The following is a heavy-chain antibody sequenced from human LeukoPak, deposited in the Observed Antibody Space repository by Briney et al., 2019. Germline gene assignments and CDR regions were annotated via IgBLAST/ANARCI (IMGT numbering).Heavy chain of an antibody. CDR2: INHSGST. V-gene: IGHV4-34*01. CDR3: ATRDGYNHSTDY. D-gene: IGHD5-24*01. CDR1: GGSFSGHY. J-gene: IGHJ4*02. Sequence: SETLSLTCAVYGGSFSGHYWSWIRQPPGKGLEWIGEINHSGSTNYNPSLKSRVTISVDTSKNQFSLKLSSVTAADTAVYYCATRDGYNHSTDYWGQGTLVTVSS.